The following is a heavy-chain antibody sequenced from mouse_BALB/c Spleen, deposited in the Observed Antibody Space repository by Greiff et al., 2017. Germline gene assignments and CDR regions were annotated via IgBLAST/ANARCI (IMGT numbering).Heavy chain of an antibody. CDR2: ISYSGST. Sequence: EVQLQESGPGLVKPSQSLSLTCTVTGYSITSDYAWNWIRQFPGNKLEWMGYISYSGSTSYNPSLKSRISITRDTSKNQFFLQLNSVTTEDTATYYCARGTTVVAGEAMDYWGQGTSVTVSS. V-gene: IGHV3-2*02. CDR3: ARGTTVVAGEAMDY. D-gene: IGHD1-1*01. CDR1: GYSITSDYA. J-gene: IGHJ4*01.